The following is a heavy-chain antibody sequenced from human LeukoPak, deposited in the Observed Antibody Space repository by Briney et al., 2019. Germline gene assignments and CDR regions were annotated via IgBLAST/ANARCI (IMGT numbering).Heavy chain of an antibody. CDR2: IYYSGST. CDR1: GGSISSSSYY. J-gene: IGHJ3*02. V-gene: IGHV4-39*01. CDR3: ARHHLYLERTRAFDI. Sequence: SETLSLTCTVSGGSISSSSYYWGWIRQPPGKGLEWIGSIYYSGSTYYNPSPKSRVTISVDTSKNQFSLKLSSVTAADTAVYYCARHHLYLERTRAFDIWGQGTMVTVSS. D-gene: IGHD1-1*01.